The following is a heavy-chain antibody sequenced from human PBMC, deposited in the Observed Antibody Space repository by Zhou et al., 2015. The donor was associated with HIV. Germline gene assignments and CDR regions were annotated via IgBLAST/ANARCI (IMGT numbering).Heavy chain of an antibody. CDR3: ARPGVDYHGSGRWESFDH. CDR2: IIPIFDAT. Sequence: QVQLVQSGAEVKKPGSSVKVSCKASGGTFSSYALTWVRQAPGQGLEWMGGIIPIFDATNYAQKFQGRVTITADESTSTAYMELSSLRSDDTAVYYCARPGVDYHGSGRWESFDHWGQGTLVTVSS. J-gene: IGHJ4*02. V-gene: IGHV1-69*01. D-gene: IGHD3-10*01. CDR1: GGTFSSYA.